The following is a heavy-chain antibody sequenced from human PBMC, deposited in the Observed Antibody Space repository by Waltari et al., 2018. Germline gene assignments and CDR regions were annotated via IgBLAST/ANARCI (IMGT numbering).Heavy chain of an antibody. D-gene: IGHD3-22*01. V-gene: IGHV4-59*08. CDR2: IYYSGST. J-gene: IGHJ4*02. CDR1: VGSISSYY. CDR3: ATTGDSSGYGNFDY. Sequence: QVQLQESGPGLVKPSETLSLTCTVSVGSISSYYWSWIRQPPGKGLEWIGYIYYSGSTNYTPPLKSRVTISVDTSKNQFSRKLSSVTAADTAVYYCATTGDSSGYGNFDYWGQGTLVTVSS.